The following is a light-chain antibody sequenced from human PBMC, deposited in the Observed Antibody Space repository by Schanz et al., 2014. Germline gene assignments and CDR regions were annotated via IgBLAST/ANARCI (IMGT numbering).Light chain of an antibody. J-gene: IGKJ4*01. V-gene: IGKV3-20*01. CDR2: GAS. CDR1: QSVSSSY. Sequence: EIVLTQSPGTLSLSPGERATLSCRASQSVSSSYLAWYQQKPGQAPRLLLYGASTRATGIPARFSGSVSGTDFTLTMSSLQSEDSAVYYCQQYDNWPLTFGGGTKVEIK. CDR3: QQYDNWPLT.